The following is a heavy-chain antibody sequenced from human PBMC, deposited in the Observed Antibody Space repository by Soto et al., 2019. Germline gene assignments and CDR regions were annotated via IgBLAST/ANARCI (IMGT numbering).Heavy chain of an antibody. V-gene: IGHV4-30-4*01. J-gene: IGHJ3*01. Sequence: QVQLQESGPGLVKPSQTLSLACTVSGGSVGSGEYYYSWIRQPPGKGLEWIGYIYDSGITNYTPSLKGRVNMSLDRPNNQVSLKLSSVTAADTAVYFCARDVAHGYTENVWGQGTMVTVSS. CDR3: ARDVAHGYTENV. CDR2: IYDSGIT. CDR1: GGSVGSGEYY. D-gene: IGHD5-18*01.